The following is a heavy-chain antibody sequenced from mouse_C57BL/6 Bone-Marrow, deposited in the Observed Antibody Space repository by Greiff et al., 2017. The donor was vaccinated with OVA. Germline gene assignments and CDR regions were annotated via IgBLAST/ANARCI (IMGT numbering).Heavy chain of an antibody. CDR2: SRNKANDYTT. CDR3: ARVSDWYFDV. CDR1: GFTFSDFY. Sequence: EVKVVESGGGLVQSGRSLRLSCATSGFTFSDFYMEWVRQAPGKGLEWIAASRNKANDYTTEYSASVKGRFIVSRDTSQSILYLQMNALRAEDTAIYYCARVSDWYFDVWGTGTTVTVSS. V-gene: IGHV7-1*01. J-gene: IGHJ1*03.